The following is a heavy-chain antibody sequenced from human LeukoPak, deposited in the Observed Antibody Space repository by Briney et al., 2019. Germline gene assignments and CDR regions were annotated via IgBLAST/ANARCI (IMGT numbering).Heavy chain of an antibody. CDR1: GFSFSYYA. D-gene: IGHD4-17*01. CDR2: ISYDGRNK. Sequence: GGSLRLSCAASGFSFSYYAMHRVRQAPGKGLEWVAIISYDGRNKYYADSVKGRFTISRDNSKNTLYLQMNSLRPEDTAVYYCARGEDYVDFGDYFDYWGQGTLVTVSS. V-gene: IGHV3-30*04. J-gene: IGHJ4*02. CDR3: ARGEDYVDFGDYFDY.